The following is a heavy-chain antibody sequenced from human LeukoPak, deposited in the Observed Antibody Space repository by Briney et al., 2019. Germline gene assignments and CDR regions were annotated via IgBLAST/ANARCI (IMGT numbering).Heavy chain of an antibody. V-gene: IGHV1-2*02. CDR1: GYTFTDSY. Sequence: ASVKVSCKASGYTFTDSYIHWVRQAPGQGLEWMGWINPNSGGTNYAQKFQGRATMTKDTSITTAYMEMRRLTSDDTAVYYCAKVTGSYDYWGQGSLVTVSS. CDR3: AKVTGSYDY. D-gene: IGHD1-26*01. J-gene: IGHJ4*02. CDR2: INPNSGGT.